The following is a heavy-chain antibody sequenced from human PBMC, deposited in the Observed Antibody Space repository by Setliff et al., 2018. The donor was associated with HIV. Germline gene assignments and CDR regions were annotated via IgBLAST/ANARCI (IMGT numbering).Heavy chain of an antibody. Sequence: SETLSLTCAVYGGSFSDHYWSWMRQPPGKGLEWIGEINHSGDNNYNPSLKSRVTMSVDTSKNQFSLKLKSMTATDTAVYYCARGVVMRGIIVGRPLDSWGRGTQVTVSS. CDR1: GGSFSDHY. CDR3: ARGVVMRGIIVGRPLDS. J-gene: IGHJ4*02. D-gene: IGHD2-21*01. CDR2: INHSGDN. V-gene: IGHV4-34*01.